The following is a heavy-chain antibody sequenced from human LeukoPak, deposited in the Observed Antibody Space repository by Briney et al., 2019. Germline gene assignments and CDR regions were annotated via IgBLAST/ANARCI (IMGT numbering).Heavy chain of an antibody. Sequence: GASVKVSCKASGYTFINYDINWVRQATGQGLEWMGGIIPIFGTANYAQKFQGRVTITADESTSTAYMELSSLRSEDTAVYYCASSDRVDIVTYYYMDVWGKGTTVTVSS. V-gene: IGHV1-69*13. CDR2: IIPIFGTA. CDR1: GYTFINYD. D-gene: IGHD5-12*01. CDR3: ASSDRVDIVTYYYMDV. J-gene: IGHJ6*03.